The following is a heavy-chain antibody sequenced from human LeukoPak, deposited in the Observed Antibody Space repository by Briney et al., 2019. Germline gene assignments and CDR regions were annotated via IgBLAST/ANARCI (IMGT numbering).Heavy chain of an antibody. CDR3: ARLDREGYYFPYYFDY. CDR1: GFTVSSNY. D-gene: IGHD5-24*01. CDR2: IYTDGKT. V-gene: IGHV3-66*01. J-gene: IGHJ4*02. Sequence: GGSLRLSCAASGFTVSSNYMTWVRQAPGKGLEWVSVIYTDGKTYYAESVKGRFSISRDNSKNMLYLQMKSLRAEDTAVYFCARLDREGYYFPYYFDYWGQGTRVSVSS.